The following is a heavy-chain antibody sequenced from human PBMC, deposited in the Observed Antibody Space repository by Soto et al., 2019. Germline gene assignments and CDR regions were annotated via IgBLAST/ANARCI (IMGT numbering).Heavy chain of an antibody. D-gene: IGHD3-16*01. J-gene: IGHJ2*01. V-gene: IGHV1-8*01. CDR1: GYTFTSYD. CDR2: MNPNSGNT. Sequence: QVQLVQSGAEVKKPGASVKVSCKASGYTFTSYDINWVRQATGQGLEGMGWMNPNSGNTGYAQKFQGRVTMTRNTSISTAYIELSSMRSEDAAVYYCASFWVPPWCGWYFDLWGRGTLVTVSS. CDR3: ASFWVPPWCGWYFDL.